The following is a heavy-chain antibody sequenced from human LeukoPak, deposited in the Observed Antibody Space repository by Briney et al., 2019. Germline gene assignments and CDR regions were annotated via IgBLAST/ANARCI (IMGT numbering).Heavy chain of an antibody. CDR1: GYTFTSYG. J-gene: IGHJ4*02. V-gene: IGHV1-18*01. Sequence: ASVKVSCKASGYTFTSYGISWVRQAPGQGLEWMGWISAYNVNTNYAQKLQGRVTMTTDTSTSTAYMELRSLRSDDTAVYYCQYYDSSGYFSYWGQGTLVTVSS. CDR3: QYYDSSGYFSY. CDR2: ISAYNVNT. D-gene: IGHD3-22*01.